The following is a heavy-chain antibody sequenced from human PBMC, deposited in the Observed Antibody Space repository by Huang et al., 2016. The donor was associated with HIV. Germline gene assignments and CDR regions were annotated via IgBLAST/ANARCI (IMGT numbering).Heavy chain of an antibody. CDR3: ARRYNSRRDY. Sequence: QVQLEQWGAGLLKASETLSLTCAVYGGSFSGYYWNWLRQAPGKGLEWVGEINHSGNTNYNPSLKSRVNMSVETSKSQCSLYLTSLSAADTGTYFCARRYNSRRDYWGRGTLVTVHS. V-gene: IGHV4-34*02. CDR1: GGSFSGYY. J-gene: IGHJ4*02. D-gene: IGHD3-22*01. CDR2: INHSGNT.